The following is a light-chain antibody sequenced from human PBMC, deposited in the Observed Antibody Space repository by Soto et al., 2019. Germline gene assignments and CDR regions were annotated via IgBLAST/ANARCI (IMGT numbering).Light chain of an antibody. V-gene: IGLV2-8*01. J-gene: IGLJ1*01. CDR1: SDDIGGYDY. CDR2: EVN. CDR3: SSYAVKKNFVV. Sequence: QSVLPQTPSASGSPGQSVTISCTGSSDDIGGYDYVSWYQHHPGRTPKLIIYEVNKRPSGVPDRFSGSKSGNTASLTVSGPQAEDGADYYCSSYAVKKNFVVFGSGTKVTVL.